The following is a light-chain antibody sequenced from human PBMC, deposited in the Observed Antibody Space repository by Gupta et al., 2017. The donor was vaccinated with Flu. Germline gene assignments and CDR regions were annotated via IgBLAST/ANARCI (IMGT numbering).Light chain of an antibody. V-gene: IGLV2-14*01. CDR1: SSDVGGYDY. J-gene: IGLJ1*01. Sequence: LTQXASVXXXPGQSITISXTGTSSDVGGYDYVSWYQQHPGKAPKLMIYEVSNRPSGVSNRFSGSKSGNTASLTISGLQAEDEADYYCSSYTSSSPYVFGTGTKVTVL. CDR3: SSYTSSSPYV. CDR2: EVS.